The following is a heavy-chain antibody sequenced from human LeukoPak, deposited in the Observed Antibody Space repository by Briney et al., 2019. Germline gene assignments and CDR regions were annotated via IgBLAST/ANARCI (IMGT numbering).Heavy chain of an antibody. Sequence: GGSLRLSCAASGFTFSSNWMHWVRQAPGKGLVWVSRINSDGSSISYADSVKGRFTISRDNSKNTLYLQMNSLRAEDTAVYYCAKRGKAAAAQMGYYYYMDVWGKGTTVTISS. CDR2: INSDGSSI. J-gene: IGHJ6*03. CDR3: AKRGKAAAAQMGYYYYMDV. D-gene: IGHD6-13*01. V-gene: IGHV3-74*01. CDR1: GFTFSSNW.